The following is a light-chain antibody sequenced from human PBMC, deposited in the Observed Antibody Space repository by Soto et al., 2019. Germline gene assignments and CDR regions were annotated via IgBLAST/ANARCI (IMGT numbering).Light chain of an antibody. Sequence: ALQMTQSPSSLSASVGDRVTITCRASQGIRNDLGWYQQKPGKAPKLLIYAASILQSGVPSRFSGSGSGTDFTLTIGSLQPEDFATYYCLQDYDYPLTFGGGTKVDIK. CDR1: QGIRND. CDR2: AAS. CDR3: LQDYDYPLT. J-gene: IGKJ4*01. V-gene: IGKV1-6*01.